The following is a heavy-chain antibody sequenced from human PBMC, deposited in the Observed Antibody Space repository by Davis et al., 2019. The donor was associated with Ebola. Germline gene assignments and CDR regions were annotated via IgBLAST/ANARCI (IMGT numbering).Heavy chain of an antibody. CDR1: GGSFSGYY. CDR2: INHSGST. CDR3: ARTRGNYRYFQH. D-gene: IGHD1-26*01. Sequence: MPSETLSLTCAVYGGSFSGYYWSWIRQPPGKGLEWIGEINHSGSTNYNPSLKSRVTISVDTSKNQFSLKLSSVTAAETAVYYCARTRGNYRYFQHWGQGTLVNVSS. J-gene: IGHJ1*01. V-gene: IGHV4-34*01.